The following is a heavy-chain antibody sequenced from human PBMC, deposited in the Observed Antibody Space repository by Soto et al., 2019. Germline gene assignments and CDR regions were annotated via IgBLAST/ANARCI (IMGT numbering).Heavy chain of an antibody. CDR3: ARVRGVVQLWRYNWFDP. Sequence: SETLSLTCAVYGGSFSDDASSSDWYWNWIRQSPGKGLEWIGEIDRSGRTKYNPSLKSRVTISVDTSKNQFSLKLSSVTAADTAVYYCARVRGVVQLWRYNWFDPWGQGTLVTVSS. V-gene: IGHV4-34*01. CDR2: IDRSGRT. CDR1: GGSFSDDASSSDWY. J-gene: IGHJ5*02. D-gene: IGHD5-18*01.